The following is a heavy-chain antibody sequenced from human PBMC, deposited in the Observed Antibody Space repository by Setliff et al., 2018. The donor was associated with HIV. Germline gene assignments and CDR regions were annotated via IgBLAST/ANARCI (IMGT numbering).Heavy chain of an antibody. D-gene: IGHD6-19*01. J-gene: IGHJ4*02. CDR1: GGSFSGYY. CDR3: ASMERGSGFSNRNYFDY. V-gene: IGHV4-34*01. Sequence: SETLSLTCAVSGGSFSGYYWSWIRQPPGKGLEWIGEINHSGSTNYNPSPKSRVTISVDTSKNQFSLKLSSVTPADTAIYYCASMERGSGFSNRNYFDYWGQGTLVTVSS. CDR2: INHSGST.